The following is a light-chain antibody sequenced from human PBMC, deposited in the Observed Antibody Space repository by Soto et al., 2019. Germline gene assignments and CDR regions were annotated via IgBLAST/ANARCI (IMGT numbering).Light chain of an antibody. CDR2: QDT. V-gene: IGLV3-1*01. CDR3: QVWDASTVA. J-gene: IGLJ2*01. CDR1: ELGNKY. Sequence: SYELTQPPSVSVSPGQTASITCFGDELGNKYTFWYQQKPGQSPVVVISQDTERPSGIPERFSGSNSGNTATLTISGTQAMDEADYYCQVWDASTVAFGGGTKLTVL.